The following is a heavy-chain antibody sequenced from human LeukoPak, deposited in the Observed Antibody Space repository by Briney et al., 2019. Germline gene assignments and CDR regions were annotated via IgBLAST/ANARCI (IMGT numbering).Heavy chain of an antibody. D-gene: IGHD3-3*01. Sequence: ASVKVSCKASGYIFSDYYMHWVRQAPGQGLEWMGWTNPNSGGTNYAQKFQGRVTMTRDTSISTAYMELSRLRSDDTAVYYCARDIDPSTETHFYTPIYYDFWSGYRKEDYWGQGTLVTVSS. CDR3: ARDIDPSTETHFYTPIYYDFWSGYRKEDY. CDR2: TNPNSGGT. CDR1: GYIFSDYY. J-gene: IGHJ4*02. V-gene: IGHV1-2*02.